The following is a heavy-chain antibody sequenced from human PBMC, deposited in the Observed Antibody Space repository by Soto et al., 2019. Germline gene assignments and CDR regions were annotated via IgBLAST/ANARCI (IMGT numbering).Heavy chain of an antibody. CDR1: GGSVSSGSYY. CDR2: IYHSGST. V-gene: IGHV4-39*01. D-gene: IGHD3-22*01. Sequence: PSETLSLTCTVSGGSVSSGSYYWGWIRQPPGKGLEWIGSIYHSGSTYYNPSLKSRVIISVDTSKNQFSLTLSSVPAADTAVYYCARRQDYYDSSGYYNDAFDIWGQGTMVTVSS. CDR3: ARRQDYYDSSGYYNDAFDI. J-gene: IGHJ3*02.